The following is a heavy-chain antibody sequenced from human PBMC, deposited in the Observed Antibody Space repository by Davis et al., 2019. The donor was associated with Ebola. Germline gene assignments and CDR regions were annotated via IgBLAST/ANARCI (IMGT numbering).Heavy chain of an antibody. CDR1: GGSFSGYY. J-gene: IGHJ1*01. V-gene: IGHV4-34*01. Sequence: PSETLSLTCAVYGGSFSGYYWSWIRQPPGKGLEWIGEINHSGSTNYNPSLKSRVTISVDTSKNQFSLKLSSVTAADTAVYYCARGQRIAAAGHAEYFQHWGQGTLVTVSS. D-gene: IGHD6-13*01. CDR3: ARGQRIAAAGHAEYFQH. CDR2: INHSGST.